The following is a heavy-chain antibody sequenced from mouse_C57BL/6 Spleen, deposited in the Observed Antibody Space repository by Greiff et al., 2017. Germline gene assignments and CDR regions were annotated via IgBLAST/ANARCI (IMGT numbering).Heavy chain of an antibody. J-gene: IGHJ4*01. CDR3: ASQGLPHYYAMDY. V-gene: IGHV1-19*01. Sequence: EVQLQQSGPVLVKPGASVKMSCKASGYTSTDYYMNWVKQSHGKSLEWIGVINPYNGGTSYNQKFKGKATLTVDKSSSTAYMELNSLTSEDSAVYYCASQGLPHYYAMDYWGQGTSVTVSS. CDR1: GYTSTDYY. D-gene: IGHD5-5*01. CDR2: INPYNGGT.